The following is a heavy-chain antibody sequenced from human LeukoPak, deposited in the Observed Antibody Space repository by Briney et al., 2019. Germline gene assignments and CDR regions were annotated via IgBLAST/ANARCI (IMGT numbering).Heavy chain of an antibody. D-gene: IGHD2-8*01. CDR1: GYTFTSYG. J-gene: IGHJ4*02. CDR2: ISAYNGNT. Sequence: ASVKVSCKASGYTFTSYGISWVRQAPGQGLEWMGWISAYNGNTNYAQKLQGRVPMTTDTSTSTAYMELRSLRSDDTAVYYCARDLPCTNCVCYIGDPFDYWGQGTLVTVSS. V-gene: IGHV1-18*01. CDR3: ARDLPCTNCVCYIGDPFDY.